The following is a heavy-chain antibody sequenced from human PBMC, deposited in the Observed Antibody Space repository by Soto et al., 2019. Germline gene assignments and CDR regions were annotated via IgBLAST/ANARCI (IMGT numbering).Heavy chain of an antibody. V-gene: IGHV3-23*01. CDR2: ITGNGDNT. Sequence: EVQLLESGGGLVQPGGSLRLSCAASGFIFSSYAMTWVRQAPGKGLEWVSSITGNGDNTYSADSVRGRLTISRDNSKNTLYLQMNSLRAEDTAVYYCAKVSDWPRFDPWGQGTLVTVSS. CDR3: AKVSDWPRFDP. D-gene: IGHD2-21*01. J-gene: IGHJ5*02. CDR1: GFIFSSYA.